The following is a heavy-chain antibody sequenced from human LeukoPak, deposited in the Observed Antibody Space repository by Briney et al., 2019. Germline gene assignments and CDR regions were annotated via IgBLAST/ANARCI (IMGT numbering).Heavy chain of an antibody. CDR1: GYTFTGYY. CDR2: INPNSGGT. Sequence: ASVKVSCKASGYTFTGYYMHWVRQAPGQGLEWMGWINPNSGGTNYAQKFQSRVTMTRDTSISTAYMELSRLRSDDTAMYYCASFVPNSSSSRYYYYYMDVWGKGTTVTVSS. J-gene: IGHJ6*03. CDR3: ASFVPNSSSSRYYYYYMDV. D-gene: IGHD6-6*01. V-gene: IGHV1-2*02.